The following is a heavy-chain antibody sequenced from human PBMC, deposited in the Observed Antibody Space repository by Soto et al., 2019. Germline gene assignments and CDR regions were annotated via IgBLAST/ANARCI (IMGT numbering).Heavy chain of an antibody. V-gene: IGHV4-34*01. J-gene: IGHJ4*02. CDR1: GGSFSGYY. CDR3: ARGRWVATIVDY. Sequence: QVQLQQWGAGLLKPSETLSLTCAVYGGSFSGYYWSWIRQPPGKGLEWIGEINHSGSTNYNPSLRSRVTISVDTSKNQFSLKLSSVTAADTAVYYCARGRWVATIVDYWGQGTLVTVSS. D-gene: IGHD5-12*01. CDR2: INHSGST.